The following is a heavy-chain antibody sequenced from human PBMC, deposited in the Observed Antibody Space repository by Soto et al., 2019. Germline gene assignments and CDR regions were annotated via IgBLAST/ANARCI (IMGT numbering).Heavy chain of an antibody. CDR3: ARDRCSGGSCYSVREWRYFDY. CDR2: ISHSGST. V-gene: IGHV4-4*02. CDR1: GGSISSSNW. Sequence: QVQLQESGPGLVKPSGTLSLTCAVSGGSISSSNWWSWVRQPPGKGLVWIGEISHSGSTNYNPSLKSRVTISVDKSKTQFSLKLSSVTAADTAVYYCARDRCSGGSCYSVREWRYFDYRGQGTLVTVSS. D-gene: IGHD2-15*01. J-gene: IGHJ4*02.